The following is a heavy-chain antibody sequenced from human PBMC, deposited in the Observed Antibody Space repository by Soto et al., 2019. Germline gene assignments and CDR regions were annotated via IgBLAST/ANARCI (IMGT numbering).Heavy chain of an antibody. V-gene: IGHV1-2*02. Sequence: QVQLVQSGTEVKKPGASVEVSCQASGYSISAYYIHWVRQAPGQGLEWMGWIAPKKGGTVSAQKFHDRPPITTGKSLSTVYTHLGGLTPDGPLPYASGRDDYGSFPSWGQGSLVTVSS. CDR3: GRDDYGSFPS. J-gene: IGHJ5*02. CDR2: IAPKKGGT. CDR1: GYSISAYY. D-gene: IGHD3-10*01.